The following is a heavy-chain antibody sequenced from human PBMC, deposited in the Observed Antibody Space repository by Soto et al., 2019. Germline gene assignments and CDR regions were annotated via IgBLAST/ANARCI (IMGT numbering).Heavy chain of an antibody. CDR3: ARVDHRGYFAILTDY. Sequence: PSETLSHTCTVSGDSLSSGRHYWIWIRQHPGKGLEWIGHIYDSVNTYYSPSLRSRVTISADMSKNQFSLNLRSVTAADTAVYYCARVDHRGYFAILTDYWGQG. J-gene: IGHJ4*02. CDR1: GDSLSSGRHY. CDR2: IYDSVNT. V-gene: IGHV4-31*03. D-gene: IGHD3-9*01.